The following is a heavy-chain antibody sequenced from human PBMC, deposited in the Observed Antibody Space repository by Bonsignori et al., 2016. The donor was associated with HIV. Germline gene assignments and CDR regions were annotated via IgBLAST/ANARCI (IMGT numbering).Heavy chain of an antibody. Sequence: GGSLRLSCAASGFTFSSYAMSWVRQAPGKGLEWVSVIYSGGSSTYYADSVKGRFTISRDNSKNTLYLQMNSLRAEDTAVYYCAKGDYDFWSGYYTWFDPWGQGTLVTVSS. CDR3: AKGDYDFWSGYYTWFDP. J-gene: IGHJ5*02. V-gene: IGHV3-23*03. CDR2: IYSGGSST. D-gene: IGHD3-3*01. CDR1: GFTFSSYA.